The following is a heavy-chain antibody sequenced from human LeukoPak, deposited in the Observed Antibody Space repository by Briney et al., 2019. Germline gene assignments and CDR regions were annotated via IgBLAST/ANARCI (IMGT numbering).Heavy chain of an antibody. D-gene: IGHD2-21*02. CDR3: ARAGGYCGGDCFNYYYGMDV. V-gene: IGHV4-34*01. J-gene: IGHJ6*02. CDR1: GGSFSGYY. CDR2: INHSGAT. Sequence: PSETLSLTCAVYGGSFSGYYWNWIRQPPGKGLEWIGEINHSGATNYNPSLKSRVTVSVDTSKNQFSLKLSSVTAADTAVYYCARAGGYCGGDCFNYYYGMDVWGQGTTVTVSS.